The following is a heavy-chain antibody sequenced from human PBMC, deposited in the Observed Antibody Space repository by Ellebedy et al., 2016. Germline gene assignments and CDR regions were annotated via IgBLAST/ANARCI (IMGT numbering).Heavy chain of an antibody. Sequence: SETLSLXXAVSGGSFSGYYWSWIRQPPGKGLEWIGEIIHSGGTNYNPSLKSRVTISVDTSKYRFSLKLSSVTAADTAVYYCARGGGYSWNNQYYYYGMDVWGQGTTVTVSS. CDR3: ARGGGYSWNNQYYYYGMDV. D-gene: IGHD1-1*01. CDR1: GGSFSGYY. CDR2: IIHSGGT. J-gene: IGHJ6*02. V-gene: IGHV4-34*01.